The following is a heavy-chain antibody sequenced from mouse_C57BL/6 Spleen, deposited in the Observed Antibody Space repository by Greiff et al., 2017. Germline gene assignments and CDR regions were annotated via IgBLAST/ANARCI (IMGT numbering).Heavy chain of an antibody. CDR1: GYTFTDYN. V-gene: IGHV1-18*01. J-gene: IGHJ4*01. Sequence: DVKLQESGPELVKPGASVKIPCKASGYTFTDYNMDWVKQSHGKSLEWIGDINPNNGGTIYNQKFKGKATLTVDKSSSTAYMELRSLTSEDTAVYYCARGYYSNYDEAMDYWGQGTSVTVSS. D-gene: IGHD2-5*01. CDR3: ARGYYSNYDEAMDY. CDR2: INPNNGGT.